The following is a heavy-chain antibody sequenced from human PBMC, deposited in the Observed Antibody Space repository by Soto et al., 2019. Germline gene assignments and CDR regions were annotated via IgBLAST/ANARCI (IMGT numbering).Heavy chain of an antibody. CDR3: AREVERWELLVGAFDI. V-gene: IGHV4-4*07. J-gene: IGHJ3*02. D-gene: IGHD1-26*01. CDR1: GGSISSYY. CDR2: IYTSGST. Sequence: SETLSLTCTVSGGSISSYYWSWIRQPAGKGLEWIGRIYTSGSTNYNPSLKSRVTMSVDTSKNQSSLKLSSVTAADTAVYYCAREVERWELLVGAFDIWGQGTMVTVSS.